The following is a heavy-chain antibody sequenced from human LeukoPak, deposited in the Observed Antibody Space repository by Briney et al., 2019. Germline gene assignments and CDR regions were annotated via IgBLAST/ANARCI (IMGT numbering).Heavy chain of an antibody. V-gene: IGHV3-64D*09. CDR1: GFTFSSSA. CDR2: ISSNGGST. D-gene: IGHD3-22*01. CDR3: VKWYYYDSSGYRNFDY. Sequence: PGGSLRLSCSASGFTFSSSAMHWVRQAPGKGLEYVSAISSNGGSTYYADSVKGRFTISRDNSKNTLYLQMSSLRAEDTAVYYCVKWYYYDSSGYRNFDYWGEGTLVSVSS. J-gene: IGHJ4*02.